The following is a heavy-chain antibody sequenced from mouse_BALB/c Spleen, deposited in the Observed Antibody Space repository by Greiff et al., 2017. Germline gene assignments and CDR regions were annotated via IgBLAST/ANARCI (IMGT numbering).Heavy chain of an antibody. J-gene: IGHJ4*01. CDR2: ISSGGST. CDR3: ARWITTVVEEDYYAMDY. V-gene: IGHV5-6-5*01. D-gene: IGHD1-1*01. Sequence: EVMLVESGGGLVKPGGSLKLSCAASGFTFSSYAMSWVRQTPEKRLEWVASISSGGSTYYPDSVKGRFTISRDNARNILYLQMSSLRSEDTAMYYCARWITTVVEEDYYAMDYWGQGTSVTVSS. CDR1: GFTFSSYA.